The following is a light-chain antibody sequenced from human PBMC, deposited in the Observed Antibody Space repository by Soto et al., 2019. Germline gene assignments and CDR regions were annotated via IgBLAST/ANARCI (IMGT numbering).Light chain of an antibody. J-gene: IGLJ1*01. CDR3: NSYTSSSTYV. CDR1: SSDVGGYNY. V-gene: IGLV2-14*03. CDR2: DVS. Sequence: QSELTQPASVSGSPGQSITISCTGTSSDVGGYNYVSWYQQHPGKAPKLIIYDVSNRPSGVSNRFSGSKSGNTASLTISGLQAEDEADYYCNSYTSSSTYVFGTGTKLTVL.